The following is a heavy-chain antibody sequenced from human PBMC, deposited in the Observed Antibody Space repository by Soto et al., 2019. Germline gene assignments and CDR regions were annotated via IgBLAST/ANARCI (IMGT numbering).Heavy chain of an antibody. CDR2: IYYSGST. J-gene: IGHJ4*02. Sequence: SETLSLTCTVSGGSISSYYWSWIRQPPGKGLEWIGYIYYSGSTNYNPSLKSRVTISVETSKNQFSLKLSSVTAADTAVYYCARHPTIFGVGGHFDYWGQGTLVTVSS. D-gene: IGHD3-3*01. V-gene: IGHV4-59*08. CDR1: GGSISSYY. CDR3: ARHPTIFGVGGHFDY.